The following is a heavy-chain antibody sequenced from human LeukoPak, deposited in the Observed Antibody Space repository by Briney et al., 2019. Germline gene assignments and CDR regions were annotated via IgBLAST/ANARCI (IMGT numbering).Heavy chain of an antibody. CDR1: GFTFSNAW. Sequence: GGSLRLSCAASGFTFSNAWMSWVRQAPGKGLEWVSAISGSGGSTYYADSVKGRFTISRDNSKNTLYLQMNSLRAEDTAVYYCAKSNYYYDSSGYFRYWGQGTLVTVSS. CDR3: AKSNYYYDSSGYFRY. V-gene: IGHV3-23*01. CDR2: ISGSGGST. J-gene: IGHJ4*02. D-gene: IGHD3-22*01.